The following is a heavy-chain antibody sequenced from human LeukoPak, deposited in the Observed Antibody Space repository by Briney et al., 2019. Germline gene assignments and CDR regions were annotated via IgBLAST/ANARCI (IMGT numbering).Heavy chain of an antibody. D-gene: IGHD2-21*01. J-gene: IGHJ6*02. CDR1: GFTFSSYW. CDR3: ARYCGGDCYGMDV. Sequence: GGSLRLSCTASGFTFSSYWMSWARQAPGKGLEWVANIKQDGSEKYYVDSVKGRFTISRDNAKNSLYLQMNSLRAEDTAVYYCARYCGGDCYGMDVWGQGTTVTVSS. V-gene: IGHV3-7*01. CDR2: IKQDGSEK.